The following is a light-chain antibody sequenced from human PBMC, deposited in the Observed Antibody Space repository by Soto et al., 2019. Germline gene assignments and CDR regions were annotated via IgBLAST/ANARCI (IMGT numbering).Light chain of an antibody. CDR2: RNN. V-gene: IGLV1-47*01. CDR1: SSNIGSNY. Sequence: SVLTQPPSASGTPRQRLTISCSGSSSNIGSNYVYWYQQLPGTAPKLLIYRNNQRPSGVPDRFSGSKSGTSASLAISGLRSEDEADYYCAAWDDSLSGLAVFGGGTQLTVL. J-gene: IGLJ7*01. CDR3: AAWDDSLSGLAV.